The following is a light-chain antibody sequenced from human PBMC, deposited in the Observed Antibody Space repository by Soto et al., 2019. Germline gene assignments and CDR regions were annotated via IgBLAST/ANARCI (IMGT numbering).Light chain of an antibody. CDR1: QSINYY. CDR3: QQSYSSPRT. Sequence: DIPMTQSPSSLSASVGDRVTITCRASQSINYYLNWYQQKPGKAPKLLIYAASNLQSGVPSRFSGSGSGTDFTLTISSLQPEDFATYYCQQSYSSPRTFGQGTKVEIK. V-gene: IGKV1-39*01. CDR2: AAS. J-gene: IGKJ1*01.